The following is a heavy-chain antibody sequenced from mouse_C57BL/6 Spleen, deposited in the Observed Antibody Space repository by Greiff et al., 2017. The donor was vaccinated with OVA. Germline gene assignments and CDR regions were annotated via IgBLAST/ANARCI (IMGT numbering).Heavy chain of an antibody. V-gene: IGHV5-17*01. CDR3: ASGDYYGSSPWFAY. D-gene: IGHD1-1*01. J-gene: IGHJ3*01. CDR1: GFTFSDYG. Sequence: EVKVVESGGGLVKPGGSLKLSCAASGFTFSDYGMHWVRQAPEKGLEWVAYISSGSSTIYYADTVKGRFTISRDNAKNTLFLQMTSLRSEDTAMYYCASGDYYGSSPWFAYWGQGTLVTVSA. CDR2: ISSGSSTI.